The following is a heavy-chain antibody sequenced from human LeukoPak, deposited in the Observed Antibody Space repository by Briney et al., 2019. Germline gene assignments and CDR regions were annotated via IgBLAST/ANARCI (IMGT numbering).Heavy chain of an antibody. CDR3: VRQDYYESGNDYLGLYSFEY. Sequence: GESLKISCKGSGYRFTNYWIGWVRQTPGKGLEWMGIIYPGDSDTRYSPSFQGQVTISADKSFSTAYLQWSSLKASDTAKYFCVRQDYYESGNDYLGLYSFEYWGQGTPVTVSS. J-gene: IGHJ4*02. D-gene: IGHD3-10*01. CDR1: GYRFTNYW. CDR2: IYPGDSDT. V-gene: IGHV5-51*01.